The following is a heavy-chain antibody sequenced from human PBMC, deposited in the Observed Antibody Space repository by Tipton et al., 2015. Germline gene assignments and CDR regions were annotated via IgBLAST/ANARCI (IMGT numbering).Heavy chain of an antibody. V-gene: IGHV6-1*01. CDR1: GDSVSSNSDA. J-gene: IGHJ4*02. CDR2: TYYRSRWYN. D-gene: IGHD4-23*01. CDR3: ARARGRHGGLFDS. Sequence: GLVKPSQTLSLTCAISGDSVSSNSDAWNWIRQSPSRGLEWLGRTYYRSRWYNDYAVSVKSRITITPDTSKNQFSLKMRSVTATDTAVYYCARARGRHGGLFDSWGQGILVTVSS.